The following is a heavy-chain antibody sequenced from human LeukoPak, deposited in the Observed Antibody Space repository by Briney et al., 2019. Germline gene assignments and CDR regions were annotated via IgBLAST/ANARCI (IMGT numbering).Heavy chain of an antibody. D-gene: IGHD7-27*01. J-gene: IGHJ4*02. CDR3: AGDKLNWGSGYFDY. Sequence: PGGSLRLSCAASGFTFSSYEMNWVRQAPGKGLEWVSYVSSSGSAIYYADSVKGRFTISRDNAKNSLYLQMNSLRAEDTAVYYCAGDKLNWGSGYFDYWGQGTLVTVSS. CDR2: VSSSGSAI. V-gene: IGHV3-48*03. CDR1: GFTFSSYE.